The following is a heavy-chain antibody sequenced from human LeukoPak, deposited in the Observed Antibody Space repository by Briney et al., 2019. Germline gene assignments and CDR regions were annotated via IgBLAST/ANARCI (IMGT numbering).Heavy chain of an antibody. CDR1: GFTFSSCW. J-gene: IGHJ4*02. CDR3: VRGNDYGGPHY. D-gene: IGHD4-23*01. V-gene: IGHV3-74*01. Sequence: GGSLRLSCAVSGFTFSSCWMHWVRQTPGKGLVWVSRIDRDGSRINYADSVKGRFTISRDNGKNTLFLQTNSLRAEDAAVYYCVRGNDYGGPHYWGQGTLVTVSS. CDR2: IDRDGSRI.